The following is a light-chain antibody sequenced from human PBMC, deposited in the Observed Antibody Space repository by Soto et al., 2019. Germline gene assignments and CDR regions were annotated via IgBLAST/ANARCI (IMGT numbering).Light chain of an antibody. Sequence: EIVMTQSPATLSVSPGERATLSCRASQSVTSNLAWYQKKPGQAPRLLIYGASTRATGLPARFSGSGSGTDFTLTISSLQSEDFAVYYCQQYDNWWTFGQGTRVEIK. J-gene: IGKJ1*01. CDR1: QSVTSN. V-gene: IGKV3-15*01. CDR2: GAS. CDR3: QQYDNWWT.